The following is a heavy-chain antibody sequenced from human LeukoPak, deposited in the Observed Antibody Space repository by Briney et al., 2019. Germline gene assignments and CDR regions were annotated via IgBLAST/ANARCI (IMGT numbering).Heavy chain of an antibody. CDR2: INHSGST. D-gene: IGHD6-6*01. CDR1: GGSFSGYY. Sequence: SETLSLTCAVYGGSFSGYYWSWIRQPPGKGLEWIGEINHSGSTNYNPSLKSRVTISVDTSKNQFSLKLSSVTAADTAVYYCVRGEYSSSRHFFGYWGQGTLVTVSS. CDR3: VRGEYSSSRHFFGY. V-gene: IGHV4-34*01. J-gene: IGHJ4*02.